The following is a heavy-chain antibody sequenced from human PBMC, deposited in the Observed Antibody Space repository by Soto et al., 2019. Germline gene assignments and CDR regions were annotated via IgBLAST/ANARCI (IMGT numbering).Heavy chain of an antibody. J-gene: IGHJ3*02. CDR2: IDPSDSYT. CDR3: ARDARGYYYDSSGPPDAFDI. V-gene: IGHV5-10-1*01. CDR1: GYSFTSYW. D-gene: IGHD3-22*01. Sequence: GESLKISCKGSGYSFTSYWISWVRQMPGKGLEWMGRIDPSDSYTNYSPSFQGHVTISADKSISTAYLQWSSLKASDTAMYYCARDARGYYYDSSGPPDAFDIWGQGTMVTVSS.